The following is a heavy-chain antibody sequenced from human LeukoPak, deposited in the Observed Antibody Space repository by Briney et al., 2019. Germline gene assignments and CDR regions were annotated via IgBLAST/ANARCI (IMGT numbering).Heavy chain of an antibody. Sequence: GGSLRLSCAASGFTFSSYGMHWVRQAPGKGLEWVAVISYDGSNKYYADSVKGRFTISRDNSKNTLYLQMNSLRAEDTAVYYCAKEASIAAAGNENDYWGQGTLVTVSS. CDR1: GFTFSSYG. D-gene: IGHD6-13*01. CDR3: AKEASIAAAGNENDY. V-gene: IGHV3-30*18. CDR2: ISYDGSNK. J-gene: IGHJ4*02.